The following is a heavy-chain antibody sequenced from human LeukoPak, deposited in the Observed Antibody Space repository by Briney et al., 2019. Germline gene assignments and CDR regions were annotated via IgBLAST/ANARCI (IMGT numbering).Heavy chain of an antibody. CDR2: IKQDGSEK. J-gene: IGHJ4*02. CDR1: GFTFSSYW. CDR3: ARALYFDY. Sequence: GGSLRLSCAASGFTFSSYWISWVRQAPGKGLEWVANIKQDGSEKYYVDSVKSRFTISRDNSKNTLYLQMNSLRAEDTAVYYCARALYFDYWGQGTLVSVSS. V-gene: IGHV3-7*01.